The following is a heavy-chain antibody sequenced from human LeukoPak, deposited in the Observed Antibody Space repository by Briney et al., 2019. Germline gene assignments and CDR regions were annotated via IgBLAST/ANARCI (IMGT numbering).Heavy chain of an antibody. CDR1: GLTVSSNY. Sequence: QPGGSLRLSCAPSGLTVSSNYMSWVRQAPGKGLEWVSVIYSGGSTYYADSVKGRFTISRDNSKNTLYLQMNSLRAEGTAVYYCAKAIGGYDYWGQGTLVTVSS. D-gene: IGHD3-10*01. CDR3: AKAIGGYDY. V-gene: IGHV3-66*01. CDR2: IYSGGST. J-gene: IGHJ4*02.